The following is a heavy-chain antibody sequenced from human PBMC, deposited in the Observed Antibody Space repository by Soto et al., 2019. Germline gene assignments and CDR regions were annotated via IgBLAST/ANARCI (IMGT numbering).Heavy chain of an antibody. CDR1: RYRFSSYW. V-gene: IGHV5-51*01. Sequence: PXESLKISGKGSRYRFSSYWIALVRQTPGKGLEWMRIIYPLDSDTRYSPSFQGQVTISADKSISIAYLQWSSLKASDTATYYCARQGFSSAWSAQYGMDIWGQGTTVTVSS. D-gene: IGHD6-19*01. CDR2: IYPLDSDT. J-gene: IGHJ6*02. CDR3: ARQGFSSAWSAQYGMDI.